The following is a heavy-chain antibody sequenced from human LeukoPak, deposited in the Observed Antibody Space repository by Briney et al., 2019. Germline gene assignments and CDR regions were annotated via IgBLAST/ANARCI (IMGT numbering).Heavy chain of an antibody. CDR2: SSTEGSRT. Sequence: GGSLRLSCEGSGFTFSNYWMHWVRQAPGEGLVWVSRSSTEGSRTSYADSVKGRFTISRDNAENALYLQMNSLRAEDTAVYYCAREDTAMADAFDIWGQGTMVTVSS. J-gene: IGHJ3*02. CDR1: GFTFSNYW. CDR3: AREDTAMADAFDI. D-gene: IGHD5-18*01. V-gene: IGHV3-74*01.